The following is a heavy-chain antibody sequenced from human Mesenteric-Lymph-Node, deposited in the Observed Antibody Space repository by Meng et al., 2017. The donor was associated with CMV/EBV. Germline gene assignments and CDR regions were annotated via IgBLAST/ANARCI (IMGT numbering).Heavy chain of an antibody. CDR2: ISSSSSTI. J-gene: IGHJ6*02. V-gene: IGHV3-48*01. Sequence: GGSLRLSCAASGFTFSSYSMNWVRQAPGKGLEWVSYISSSSSTIYYADSVKGRFTISRDTSKNQFSLKLGSVTAADTALYYCARHYRVWGMDVWGQGTTVTVSS. D-gene: IGHD5/OR15-5a*01. CDR1: GFTFSSYS. CDR3: ARHYRVWGMDV.